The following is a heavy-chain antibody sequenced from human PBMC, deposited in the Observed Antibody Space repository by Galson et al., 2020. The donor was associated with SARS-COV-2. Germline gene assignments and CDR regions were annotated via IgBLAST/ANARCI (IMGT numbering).Heavy chain of an antibody. D-gene: IGHD3-9*01. CDR3: ARVGAPVLRYVDGLLDPRSAWVVGMDV. V-gene: IGHV3-74*01. CDR1: GFTFSSYC. CDR2: INSDGSST. Sequence: GGSLRLSCAASGFTFSSYCMHWVRQAPGKGLVWVSRINSDGSSTSYADSVTGRFTISRDNAKNTLYLQMNSLRAEDTVVYYCARVGAPVLRYVDGLLDPRSAWVVGMDVWGQGTTFTVSS. J-gene: IGHJ6*02.